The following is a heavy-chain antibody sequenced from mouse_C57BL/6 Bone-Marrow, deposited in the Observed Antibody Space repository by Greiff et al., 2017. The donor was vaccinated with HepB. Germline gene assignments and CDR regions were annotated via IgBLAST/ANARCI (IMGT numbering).Heavy chain of an antibody. J-gene: IGHJ1*03. Sequence: EVKLMESGGGLVQPKGSLKLSCAASGFSFNTYAMNWVRQAPGKGLEWVARIRSKSNNYATYYADSVKDRFTISRDDSESMLYLQMNNLKTEDTAMYYCVSYDYDVGWYFDVWGTGTTVTVSS. CDR2: IRSKSNNYAT. V-gene: IGHV10-1*01. CDR3: VSYDYDVGWYFDV. CDR1: GFSFNTYA. D-gene: IGHD2-4*01.